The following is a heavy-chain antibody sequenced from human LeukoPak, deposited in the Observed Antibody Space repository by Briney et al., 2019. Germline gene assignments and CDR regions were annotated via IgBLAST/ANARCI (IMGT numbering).Heavy chain of an antibody. CDR1: GFTLSSYV. D-gene: IGHD3-16*01. CDR3: ARGGGQS. V-gene: IGHV3-30*04. CDR2: ISYDGSNT. Sequence: GRSLRLSCAASGFTLSSYVMHWVRQAPGKGLEWVAVISYDGSNTYNADSVMGRFTISRDNSKNTVNLHMNSLRPEDTAVYYCARGGGQSWGQGTLVTVPS. J-gene: IGHJ5*02.